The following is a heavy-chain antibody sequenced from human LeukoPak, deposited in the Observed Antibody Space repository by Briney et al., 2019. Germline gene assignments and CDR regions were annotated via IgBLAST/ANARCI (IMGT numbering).Heavy chain of an antibody. CDR1: GYTFTGYY. V-gene: IGHV1-2*02. J-gene: IGHJ3*02. CDR3: ARGNYYYDRSGYYPLGAFDI. CDR2: INPDSGAT. Sequence: EASVKVSCKASGYTFTGYYMHWVRQAPGQGLEWMGWINPDSGATNYAPRFQGRVTMTRDTSITTAYMELSSLTSDDAAVYYCARGNYYYDRSGYYPLGAFDIWGQGTMVTVSS. D-gene: IGHD3-22*01.